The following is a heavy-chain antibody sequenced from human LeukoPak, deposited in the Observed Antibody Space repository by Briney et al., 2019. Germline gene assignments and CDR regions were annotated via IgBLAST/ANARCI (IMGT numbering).Heavy chain of an antibody. Sequence: PGGSLRLSCAASGFTFSSYAMSWVRQAPGKGLEWVSGISGSGGSTYYADSVKGRFTISRDNSKNTLYLQMNSLRAEDTAVYYCARVGLRLGELSFNAFDIWGQGTMVTVSS. CDR2: ISGSGGST. V-gene: IGHV3-23*01. CDR3: ARVGLRLGELSFNAFDI. J-gene: IGHJ3*02. CDR1: GFTFSSYA. D-gene: IGHD3-16*02.